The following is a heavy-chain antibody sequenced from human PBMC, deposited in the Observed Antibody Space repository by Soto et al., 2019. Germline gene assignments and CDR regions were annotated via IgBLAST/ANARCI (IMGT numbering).Heavy chain of an antibody. D-gene: IGHD1-1*01. J-gene: IGHJ4*02. Sequence: PXATLSLTCGVSGGSLSTPVWWSWVRLPPGKGLEWIGEVFHSGSANYNPSLQSRVTISLDKSTNQFSLRLSSVTAADTAVYYCARKAWTRLDYWGQRALVTVSS. V-gene: IGHV4-4*02. CDR2: VFHSGSA. CDR1: GGSLSTPVW. CDR3: ARKAWTRLDY.